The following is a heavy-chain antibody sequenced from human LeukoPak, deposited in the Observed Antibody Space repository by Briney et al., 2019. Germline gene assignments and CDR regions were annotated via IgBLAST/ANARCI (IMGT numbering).Heavy chain of an antibody. CDR2: ISGSGGST. J-gene: IGHJ4*02. V-gene: IGHV3-23*01. D-gene: IGHD2-2*01. CDR3: AKSESIVVVPAATDY. CDR1: GFTFSSYA. Sequence: PGGSLRLSCAASGFTFSSYATSWVRPAPGKGLEWVSAISGSGGSTYYADSVKGRFTISRDNSKNTLYLQMNSLRAEDTAVYYCAKSESIVVVPAATDYWGQGTLVTVSS.